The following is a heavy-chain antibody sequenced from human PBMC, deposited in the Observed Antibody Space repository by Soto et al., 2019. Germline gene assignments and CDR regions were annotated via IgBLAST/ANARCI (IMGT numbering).Heavy chain of an antibody. CDR1: GGSISSGGYY. CDR2: IYYSGST. J-gene: IGHJ3*02. Sequence: QVQLQESGPGLVKPSQTLSLTCTVSGGSISSGGYYWSWIRQHPGKGLEWIGYIYYSGSTYYNPAHKTRVTISVDTSKNQFSLKLCSVTAADTAVYYCARAGLDCSSTSCYAGDGAFDIWGQGTMVTVSS. V-gene: IGHV4-31*03. CDR3: ARAGLDCSSTSCYAGDGAFDI. D-gene: IGHD2-2*01.